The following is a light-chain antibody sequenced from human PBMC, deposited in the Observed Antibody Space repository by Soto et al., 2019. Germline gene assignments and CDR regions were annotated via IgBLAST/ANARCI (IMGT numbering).Light chain of an antibody. CDR3: QQYNNWPPNT. V-gene: IGKV3-15*01. Sequence: EIVMTQSPATLSVSPGERATLSCRASQSVSSNLAWYQQKPGQAPRLLIYGASTRATGIPARFSGSGSGTELTLTISSLQSEDFAVYYCQQYNNWPPNTFGHGTKLEIK. CDR1: QSVSSN. CDR2: GAS. J-gene: IGKJ2*01.